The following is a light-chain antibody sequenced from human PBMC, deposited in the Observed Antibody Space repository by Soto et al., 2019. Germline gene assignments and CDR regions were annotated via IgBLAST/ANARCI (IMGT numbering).Light chain of an antibody. V-gene: IGLV2-14*01. J-gene: IGLJ2*01. Sequence: QSALTQPASVSGSPGQSVTISCTGTSSNVGGYNYVSWYQQHPGKAPKLMIYDVSKRPSGVSNRFSGSKSGNTASLTISGLQAEDEADYYCCSYTGSSTVVVGGGTKVTVL. CDR3: CSYTGSSTVV. CDR2: DVS. CDR1: SSNVGGYNY.